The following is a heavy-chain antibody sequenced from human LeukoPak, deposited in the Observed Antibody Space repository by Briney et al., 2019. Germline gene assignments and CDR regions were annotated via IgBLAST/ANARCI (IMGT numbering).Heavy chain of an antibody. Sequence: GGSLRLSREASGFTFSTSWMYWVRQAPGKGLEWVSRINGDGSDPSYADFVKGRFTISRDNAKSTLYLEMKNLRAEDTAVYYCARDGTFTGSNNYYYIDVWGKGTTVTISS. CDR1: GFTFSTSW. V-gene: IGHV3-74*01. J-gene: IGHJ6*03. D-gene: IGHD1-14*01. CDR2: INGDGSDP. CDR3: ARDGTFTGSNNYYYIDV.